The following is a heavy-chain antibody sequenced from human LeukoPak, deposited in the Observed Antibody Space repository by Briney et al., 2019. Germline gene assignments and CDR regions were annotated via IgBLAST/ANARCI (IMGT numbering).Heavy chain of an antibody. J-gene: IGHJ4*02. V-gene: IGHV3-7*01. CDR3: ARVVPPLYYFDY. CDR2: IKQDGSEK. Sequence: GGSLRLSCAASGFTFSSSWMSWVRQAPGKGLEWVANIKQDGSEKYYVDSVKGRFTISRDNAKNSLYLQMNSLRAEDTAVYYCARVVPPLYYFDYWGQGTLVTVSS. D-gene: IGHD3-10*01. CDR1: GFTFSSSW.